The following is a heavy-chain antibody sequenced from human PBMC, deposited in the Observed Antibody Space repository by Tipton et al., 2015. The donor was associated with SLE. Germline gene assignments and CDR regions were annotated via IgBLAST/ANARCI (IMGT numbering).Heavy chain of an antibody. J-gene: IGHJ3*02. CDR1: GFTFSSYG. CDR2: IWYDGSNK. Sequence: QLVQSGGGLVQPRGSLRLSCAASGFTFSSYGMHWVRQAPGKGLEWVAVIWYDGSNKYYADSVKGRFTISRDNSKNTLYLQMNSLRAEDTAVYYCARDDVARGAFDIWGQGTMVTVSS. D-gene: IGHD1-26*01. V-gene: IGHV3-33*01. CDR3: ARDDVARGAFDI.